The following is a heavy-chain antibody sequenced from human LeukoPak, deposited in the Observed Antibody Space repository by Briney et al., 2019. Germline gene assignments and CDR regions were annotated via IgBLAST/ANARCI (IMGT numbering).Heavy chain of an antibody. D-gene: IGHD6-19*01. V-gene: IGHV3-23*01. Sequence: GGSLRLSCAASGLTFSSCAMSWVRQAPGKGPEWVSVISASGACTYYADSVRGRFTISRDNSKNTLYLQMSSLRAEDTAVYYCAKRASGWYYFDYWGQGNLVTVSS. J-gene: IGHJ4*02. CDR1: GLTFSSCA. CDR2: ISASGACT. CDR3: AKRASGWYYFDY.